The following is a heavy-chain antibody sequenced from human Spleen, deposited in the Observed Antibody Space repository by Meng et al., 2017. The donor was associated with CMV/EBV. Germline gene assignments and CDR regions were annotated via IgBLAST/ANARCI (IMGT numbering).Heavy chain of an antibody. V-gene: IGHV3-13*03. CDR1: GFTFSTYD. CDR3: ARAGAFWSGYYRGHCYFDY. D-gene: IGHD3-3*01. Sequence: GESLKISCAACGFTFSTYDMHWVRQATGKGLEWVSGIGTAGETNYPGSVKGQFTISRENAKNSLYLQMNSLRAGDTAMYYCARAGAFWSGYYRGHCYFDYWGQGTLVTVSS. CDR2: IGTAGET. J-gene: IGHJ4*02.